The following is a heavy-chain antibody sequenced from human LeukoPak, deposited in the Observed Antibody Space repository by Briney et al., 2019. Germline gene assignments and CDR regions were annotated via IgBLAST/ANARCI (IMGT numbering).Heavy chain of an antibody. V-gene: IGHV3-49*04. CDR3: SRNGLVDFDY. CDR1: GFALDDFA. Sequence: GGSLRLSCTTSGFALDDFAMSWVRQPAGKGLEWVGFIRRRAYGGAAEYAASVKGRFIISRDDSKGIAYLQMNSLKTEDTAVYYCSRNGLVDFDYWGQGSRVIVSP. J-gene: IGHJ4*02. CDR2: IRRRAYGGAA.